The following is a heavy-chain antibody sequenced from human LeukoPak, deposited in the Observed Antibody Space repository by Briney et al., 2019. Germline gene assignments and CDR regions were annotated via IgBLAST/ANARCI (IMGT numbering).Heavy chain of an antibody. Sequence: SETLSLTCTVSGGSISTSYKYWGWVRQPPGRGLEWIGSIYYSGTTYYNPSLKSRVTISVDTSKNQFSLKLTSVTAADTAVYYCARSTAAEGPTHNWFDPWGQGTLVTVSS. CDR1: GGSISTSYKY. CDR3: ARSTAAEGPTHNWFDP. CDR2: IYYSGTT. D-gene: IGHD6-13*01. J-gene: IGHJ5*02. V-gene: IGHV4-39*01.